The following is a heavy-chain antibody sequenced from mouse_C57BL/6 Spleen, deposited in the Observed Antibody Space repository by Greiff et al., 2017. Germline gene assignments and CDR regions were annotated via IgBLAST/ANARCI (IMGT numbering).Heavy chain of an antibody. Sequence: EVQLQQSVAELVRPGASVKLSCTASGFNIKNTYMHWVKQRPEQGLEWIGWIDPANGNTKYAPKFQGQATITADTSSNTAYLQLSSLTSEDTAISYCARSYYCGSSYPYSMDYWGPGTSVTVSS. CDR2: IDPANGNT. D-gene: IGHD1-1*01. CDR1: GFNIKNTY. CDR3: ARSYYCGSSYPYSMDY. J-gene: IGHJ4*01. V-gene: IGHV14-3*01.